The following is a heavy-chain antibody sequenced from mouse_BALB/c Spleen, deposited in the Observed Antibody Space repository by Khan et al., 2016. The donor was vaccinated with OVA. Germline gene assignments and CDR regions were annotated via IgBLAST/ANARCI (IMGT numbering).Heavy chain of an antibody. CDR3: ARNHEK. V-gene: IGHV1S26*01. Sequence: QVQLKESGAELVKPGASVKMSCKASGYTFTSYTMHWVKQRPGQGLEWIGYINPSSGYTKYTHNFTDKAPLTADKSSSTASMQLSSLTSEDSAVYYIARNHEKWGQGTTLTVSS. CDR1: GYTFTSYT. CDR2: INPSSGYT. J-gene: IGHJ2*01.